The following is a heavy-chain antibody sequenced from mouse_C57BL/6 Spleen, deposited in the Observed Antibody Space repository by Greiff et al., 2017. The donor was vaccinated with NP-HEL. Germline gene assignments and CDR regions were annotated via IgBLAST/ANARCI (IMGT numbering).Heavy chain of an antibody. CDR2: INPNYGTT. V-gene: IGHV1-39*01. D-gene: IGHD1-1*01. CDR1: GYSFTDYN. Sequence: VQLQQSGPELVKPGASVKISCKASGYSFTDYNMNWVKQSNGKSLEWIGVINPNYGTTSYNEKFKSKATLTVDTSSSTAYMQLSSLTSEDSAVYYCARCTTVVAHWYFDVWGTGTTVTVSS. CDR3: ARCTTVVAHWYFDV. J-gene: IGHJ1*03.